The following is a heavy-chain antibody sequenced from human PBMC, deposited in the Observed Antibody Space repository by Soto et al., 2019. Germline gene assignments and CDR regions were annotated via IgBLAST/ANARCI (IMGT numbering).Heavy chain of an antibody. CDR3: ARGKRSNPASAGTGWFDP. V-gene: IGHV4-30-2*06. Sequence: QLQLQESGSGLLKPSQTLSLNCSVSGDSISSGGLSWNWLRQSPGRGLEWIGYIYYPGLTYYNPSLKSRVSMPLDTSENQVSLSLSSVTAADSAVYYCARGKRSNPASAGTGWFDPWGPGTLVTVSS. J-gene: IGHJ5*02. D-gene: IGHD6-13*01. CDR1: GDSISSGGLS. CDR2: IYYPGLT.